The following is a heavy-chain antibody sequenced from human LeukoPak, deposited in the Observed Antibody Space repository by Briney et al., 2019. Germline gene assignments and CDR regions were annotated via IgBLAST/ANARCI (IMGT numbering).Heavy chain of an antibody. Sequence: SETLSLTCAVXGGXXXXXXWSXXRQXPXXXXXXXXXINHSGSTNYNPSLKSRVTISVDTSKNQFSLKLSSVTAADTAVHYCARHDFWSGPYPYAFDIWGQGTMVTVSS. CDR1: GGXXXXXX. CDR2: INHSGST. CDR3: ARHDFWSGPYPYAFDI. J-gene: IGHJ3*02. D-gene: IGHD3-3*01. V-gene: IGHV4-34*01.